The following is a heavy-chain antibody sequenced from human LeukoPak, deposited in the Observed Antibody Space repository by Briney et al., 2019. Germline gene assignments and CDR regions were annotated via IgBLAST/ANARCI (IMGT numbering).Heavy chain of an antibody. CDR1: EFIFSSYA. J-gene: IGHJ3*01. Sequence: PGGSLRLSCVASEFIFSSYAMHWVRQAPGKGLEWVSVIYSDGNTYYADSIKGRFTISRDNSKNTLYLQMNSLRAEDTAVYYCARDDYGGKLDFWGQGTVVTVSS. CDR3: ARDDYGGKLDF. D-gene: IGHD4-23*01. CDR2: IYSDGNT. V-gene: IGHV3-66*01.